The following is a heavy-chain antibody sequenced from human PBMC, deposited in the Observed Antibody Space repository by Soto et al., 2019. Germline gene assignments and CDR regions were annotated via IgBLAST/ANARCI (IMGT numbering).Heavy chain of an antibody. CDR3: ARVSGYYGTYFDY. Sequence: SEALSLTCTVSGGSISSGGYYWSLIRQHPGKGLEWIGYIYYSGSTYYNPSLKSRVTISVDTSKNQFSLKLSSVTAADTAVYYCARVSGYYGTYFDYWGQGTLVTVSS. V-gene: IGHV4-31*03. CDR2: IYYSGST. J-gene: IGHJ4*02. CDR1: GGSISSGGYY. D-gene: IGHD3-22*01.